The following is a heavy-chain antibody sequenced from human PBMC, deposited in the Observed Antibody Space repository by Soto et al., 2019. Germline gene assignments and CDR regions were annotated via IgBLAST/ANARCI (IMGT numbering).Heavy chain of an antibody. CDR3: ARAKGYSYGPSYWYFDL. Sequence: QLQLQESGSGLVKPSQTLSLTCAVSGGSISSGGYSWSWIRQPPGKGREWIGYIYHSGSTYYNPSLKSLVTISVDRSKNQSSLKLSSVTAADTAVYYCARAKGYSYGPSYWYFDLWGRGTLVTVSS. D-gene: IGHD5-18*01. CDR2: IYHSGST. J-gene: IGHJ2*01. CDR1: GGSISSGGYS. V-gene: IGHV4-30-2*01.